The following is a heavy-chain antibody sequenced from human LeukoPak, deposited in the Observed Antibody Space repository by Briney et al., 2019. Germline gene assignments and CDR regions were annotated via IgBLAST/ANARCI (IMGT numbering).Heavy chain of an antibody. D-gene: IGHD1-26*01. CDR2: ISSSSSYI. V-gene: IGHV3-21*04. J-gene: IGHJ4*02. CDR1: GFTFSWYS. Sequence: SGGSLRLSCAASGFTFSWYSMNWVRQAPGKGLEWVSSISSSSSYIYYADSVKGRFTISRGNSKNTLYLQMNSLRAEDTAIYYCAKIAETSGSYGQGYDYWGQGTLVTVSS. CDR3: AKIAETSGSYGQGYDY.